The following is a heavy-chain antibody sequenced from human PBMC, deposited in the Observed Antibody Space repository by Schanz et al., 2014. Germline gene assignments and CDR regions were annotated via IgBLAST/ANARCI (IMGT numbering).Heavy chain of an antibody. D-gene: IGHD2-2*01. Sequence: QVQLVQSGAEVKKPGASVRVSCKASGYTFTSYDINCVRQAPGQGLEWMGLINPYDDTIDYAKKFQGRLTVTRDTSTSTVNMELSSLRSEDTAVYYCARGGFFDSTSFDSWGQGTLVTVSS. V-gene: IGHV1-46*03. CDR3: ARGGFFDSTSFDS. CDR2: INPYDDTI. J-gene: IGHJ4*02. CDR1: GYTFTSYD.